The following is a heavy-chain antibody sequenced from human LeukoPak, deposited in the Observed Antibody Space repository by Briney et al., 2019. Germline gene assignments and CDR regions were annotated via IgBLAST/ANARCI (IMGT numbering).Heavy chain of an antibody. CDR2: IKSKTDGGTT. Sequence: GRSLRLSCAASGFTFSSYGMHWVRQAPGKGLEWVGRIKSKTDGGTTDYAAPVKGRFTISRDDSKNTLYLQMNSLKTEDTAVYYCTTDLTAAAGDYWGQGTLVTVSS. D-gene: IGHD6-13*01. V-gene: IGHV3-15*01. J-gene: IGHJ4*02. CDR1: GFTFSSYG. CDR3: TTDLTAAAGDY.